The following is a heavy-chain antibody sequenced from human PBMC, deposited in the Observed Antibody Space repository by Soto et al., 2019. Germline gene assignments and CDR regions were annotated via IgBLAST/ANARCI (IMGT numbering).Heavy chain of an antibody. J-gene: IGHJ3*02. CDR1: VGSISSYY. CDR3: ARDSGPNSYDSSGRKAFDI. CDR2: IYYSGST. D-gene: IGHD3-22*01. Sequence: PSETLSLTCTVSVGSISSYYWSWIRQPPGKGLEWIGYIYYSGSTNYNPSLKSRVTISVDTSKNQFSLKLSSVTAADTAVYYCARDSGPNSYDSSGRKAFDIWGQGTMVTVSS. V-gene: IGHV4-59*01.